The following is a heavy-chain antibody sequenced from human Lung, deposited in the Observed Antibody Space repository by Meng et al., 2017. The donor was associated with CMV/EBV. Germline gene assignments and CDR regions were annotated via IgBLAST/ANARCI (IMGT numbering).Heavy chain of an antibody. D-gene: IGHD3-10*01. J-gene: IGHJ1*01. CDR1: GDSITNHNW. CDR2: IPHRGSS. Sequence: RASVPDSVTPPETLSLAAAVSGDSITNHNWWAWARQPPGKGLEWIGEIPHRGSSAYNPSLKSRVSMSIDKSKNQFSLKLTSVTAADTAVYHCLRRSGGSVWGQGTLVTVSS. V-gene: IGHV4-4*03. CDR3: LRRSGGSV.